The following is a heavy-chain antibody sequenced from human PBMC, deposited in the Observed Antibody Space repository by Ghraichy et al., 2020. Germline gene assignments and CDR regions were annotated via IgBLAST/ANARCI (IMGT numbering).Heavy chain of an antibody. D-gene: IGHD3-9*01. CDR1: GYTFTGYY. CDR3: ASGAAGYDILTGYANGMDV. J-gene: IGHJ6*02. CDR2: INPNSGGT. V-gene: IGHV1-2*02. Sequence: ASVKVSCKASGYTFTGYYMHWVRPAPGQGLEWMGWINPNSGGTNYAQKFQGRVTMTRDTSSSTAYMELSRLRSDDTAVYYCASGAAGYDILTGYANGMDVWGQGTTVTVSS.